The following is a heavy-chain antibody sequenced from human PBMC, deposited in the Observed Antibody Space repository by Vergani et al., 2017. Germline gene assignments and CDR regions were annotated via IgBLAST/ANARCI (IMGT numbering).Heavy chain of an antibody. J-gene: IGHJ4*02. CDR1: GYSFTNYW. CDR2: IHPADSDT. V-gene: IGHV5-51*01. Sequence: EVQLVQSGTEVKKPGESVKISCQISGYSFTNYWIGWVRQMPGKGLEWMGIIHPADSDTRYSPSFQGQVTISVDKSISTAYLQRSSLRASDSAMYYCARLXGRDSSGSKYFDYWGQGTLVTVSS. CDR3: ARLXGRDSSGSKYFDY. D-gene: IGHD3-22*01.